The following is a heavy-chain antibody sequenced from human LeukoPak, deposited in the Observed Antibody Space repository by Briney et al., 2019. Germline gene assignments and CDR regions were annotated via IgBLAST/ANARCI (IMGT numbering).Heavy chain of an antibody. CDR1: GFTFSSYS. J-gene: IGHJ3*02. V-gene: IGHV3-21*01. CDR3: ARATGGSSWTRDAFDI. Sequence: GGSLRLSCAASGFTFSSYSMNWVRQAPGKGLEWVSSISSSSTYIYYADSVKGRFTISRDNAENSLSLQMNSLRAEDTAVYYCARATGGSSWTRDAFDIWGQGTMVTVSS. CDR2: ISSSSTYI. D-gene: IGHD6-13*01.